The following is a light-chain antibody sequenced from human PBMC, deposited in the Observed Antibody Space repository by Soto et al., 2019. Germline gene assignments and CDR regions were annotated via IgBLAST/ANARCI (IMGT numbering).Light chain of an antibody. CDR3: QQYNYWPRT. V-gene: IGKV3-15*01. Sequence: DILLTQSPATLSVSPGESATLSCRASQSVVSSLAWYQQKPGQTPRLLIYAASTRATGIPARFSGSGSGTEFILTISSLQSEDFALYYCQQYNYWPRTFGQGTKVDIK. J-gene: IGKJ2*01. CDR1: QSVVSS. CDR2: AAS.